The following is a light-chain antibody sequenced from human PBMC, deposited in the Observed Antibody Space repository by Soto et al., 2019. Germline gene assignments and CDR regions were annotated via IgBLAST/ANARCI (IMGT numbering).Light chain of an antibody. J-gene: IGLJ1*01. V-gene: IGLV1-40*01. CDR1: SSNIGAGYE. CDR2: ENN. CDR3: QSYDSSLSGYV. Sequence: QSVLTQPPSVSGAPGQRVTISCTGSSSNIGAGYEAHWYQQVPGPAPKLLIYENNNRPTWVPDRFSGSKSGTSASLAITGLQAEDEDEYYCQSYDSSLSGYVFGTGTKLTVL.